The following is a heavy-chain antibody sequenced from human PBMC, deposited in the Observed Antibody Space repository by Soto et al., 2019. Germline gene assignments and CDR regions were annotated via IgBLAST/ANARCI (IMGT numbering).Heavy chain of an antibody. CDR3: ARVWALVPDDHLRE. CDR1: GFTFSSYA. D-gene: IGHD2-2*01. CDR2: ISYDGSDE. V-gene: IGHV3-30-3*01. J-gene: IGHJ4*02. Sequence: QVQLVESGGGVVQPGRSLRLSCAASGFTFSSYAMHWVRQAPGKGLEWVALISYDGSDEYYADSVKGRLTISRDNSEYTLYLQMHSLRVEDTAVYYCARVWALVPDDHLREWGQGTLVTVSS.